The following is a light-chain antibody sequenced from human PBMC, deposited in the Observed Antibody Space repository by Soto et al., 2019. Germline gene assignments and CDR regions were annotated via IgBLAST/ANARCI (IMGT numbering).Light chain of an antibody. Sequence: EIVMTQSPATLSVSPGERATLSSRASQSVSSNLAWYQQKPGQAPRLLIYGASTRATGIPARFSGSGSGTEFTLTISSLQSEDFAVYYCQQYNNWPPWTFGQGTRWIS. V-gene: IGKV3-15*01. CDR3: QQYNNWPPWT. CDR1: QSVSSN. CDR2: GAS. J-gene: IGKJ1*01.